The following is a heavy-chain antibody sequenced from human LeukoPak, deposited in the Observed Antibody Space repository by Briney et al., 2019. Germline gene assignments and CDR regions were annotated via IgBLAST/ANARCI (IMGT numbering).Heavy chain of an antibody. CDR2: INPNSGGT. D-gene: IGHD6-19*01. J-gene: IGHJ4*02. CDR3: ARGAVAVAGPAPFDY. V-gene: IGHV1-2*04. CDR1: GYTFTSYD. Sequence: VASVKVSCKASGYTFTSYDVNWFRQATGQGLEWMGWINPNSGGTNYAQKFQGWVTMTRDTSISTAYMELSRLRSDDTAVYYCARGAVAVAGPAPFDYWGQGTLVTVSS.